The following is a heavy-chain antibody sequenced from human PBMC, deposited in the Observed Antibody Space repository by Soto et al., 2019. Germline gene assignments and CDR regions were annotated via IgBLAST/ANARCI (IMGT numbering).Heavy chain of an antibody. CDR3: VREAGQWFGELMPGPRDNYYYMDV. D-gene: IGHD3-10*01. V-gene: IGHV3-7*01. Sequence: EVQVVASGGGLVQPGGSLRLSCAASEFSFSNYWMSWVRQAPGKGLEWVANMKRDGSEKHYVDSLKGRFTISRDNSQRRLYLQMDSLRAQDTAVYCCVREAGQWFGELMPGPRDNYYYMDVWGKGNTVTVSS. CDR2: MKRDGSEK. CDR1: EFSFSNYW. J-gene: IGHJ6*03.